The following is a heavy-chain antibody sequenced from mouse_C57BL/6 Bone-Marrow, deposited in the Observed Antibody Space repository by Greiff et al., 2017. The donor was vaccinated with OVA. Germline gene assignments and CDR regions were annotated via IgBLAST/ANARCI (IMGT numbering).Heavy chain of an antibody. J-gene: IGHJ3*01. D-gene: IGHD1-1*01. V-gene: IGHV3-6*01. CDR2: ISYDGSN. CDR3: AKELYYYGSSPFAY. Sequence: VQLKESGPGLVKPSQSLSLTCSVTGYSITSGYYWNWIRQFPGNKLEWMGYISYDGSNNYNPSLKNRISITRDTSKNQFFLKLNSVTTEDTATYYCAKELYYYGSSPFAYWGQGTLVTVSA. CDR1: GYSITSGYY.